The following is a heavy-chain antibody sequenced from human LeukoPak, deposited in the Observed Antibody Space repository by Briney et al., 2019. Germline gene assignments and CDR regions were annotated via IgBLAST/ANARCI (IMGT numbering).Heavy chain of an antibody. D-gene: IGHD3-22*01. CDR2: ISGSGGST. CDR3: AKDQDYDSSGYYRL. CDR1: GFTFSSYG. J-gene: IGHJ4*02. V-gene: IGHV3-23*01. Sequence: GGSLRLSCAASGFTFSSYGVSWVRQAPGKGLEWVSAISGSGGSTYYADSVKGRFTISRDNSKNTLYLQMNSLRAEDTAVYYCAKDQDYDSSGYYRLWGQGTLVTVSS.